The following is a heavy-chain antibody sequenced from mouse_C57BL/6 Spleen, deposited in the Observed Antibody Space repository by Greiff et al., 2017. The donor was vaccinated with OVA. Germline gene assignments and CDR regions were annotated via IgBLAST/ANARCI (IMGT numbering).Heavy chain of an antibody. Sequence: EVKLMESGGGLVQPGGSLKLSCAASGFTFSDYYMYWVRQTPEKRLEWVAYISNGGGSTYYPDTVKGRFTISRDNAKNTLYLQMSRLKSEDTAMYYCARQGGYDYDDYAMDYWGQGTSVTVSS. D-gene: IGHD2-4*01. CDR2: ISNGGGST. CDR3: ARQGGYDYDDYAMDY. J-gene: IGHJ4*01. V-gene: IGHV5-12*01. CDR1: GFTFSDYY.